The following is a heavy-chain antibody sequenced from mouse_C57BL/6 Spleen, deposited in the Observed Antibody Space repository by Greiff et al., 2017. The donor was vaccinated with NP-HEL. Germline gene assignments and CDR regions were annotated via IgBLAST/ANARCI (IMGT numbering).Heavy chain of an antibody. CDR2: ISDGGSYT. J-gene: IGHJ2*01. D-gene: IGHD4-1*01. V-gene: IGHV5-4*01. CDR1: GFTFSSYA. Sequence: EVQLQESGGGLVKPGGSLKLSCAASGFTFSSYAMSWVRQTPEKRLEWVATISDGGSYTYYPDNVKGRFTISRDNAKNNLYLQMSHLKSEDTAMYYCARVSGTGKDYFDYWGQGTTLTVSS. CDR3: ARVSGTGKDYFDY.